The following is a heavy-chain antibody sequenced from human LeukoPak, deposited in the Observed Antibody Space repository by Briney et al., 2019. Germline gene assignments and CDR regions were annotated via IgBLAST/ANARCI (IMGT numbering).Heavy chain of an antibody. D-gene: IGHD3-16*02. V-gene: IGHV1-2*02. Sequence: ASVKVSCKASGYTFTGYYMHWVRQAPGQGLEWMGWINPNSGDTNYAQKFQGRVTMTRDTSISTAYMELSRLRSDDTAVYYCARSMITFGGVIVIRGYYFDYWGQGTLVTVSS. CDR3: ARSMITFGGVIVIRGYYFDY. CDR2: INPNSGDT. J-gene: IGHJ4*02. CDR1: GYTFTGYY.